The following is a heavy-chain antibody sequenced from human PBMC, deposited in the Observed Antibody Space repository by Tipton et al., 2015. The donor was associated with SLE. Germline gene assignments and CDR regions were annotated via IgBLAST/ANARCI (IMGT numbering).Heavy chain of an antibody. D-gene: IGHD5-18*01. V-gene: IGHV3-20*04. Sequence: SLRLSCAASGFTVSSNYMSWVRQAPGKGLEWVSGSTWNGGSTGYADSVKGRFTISRDNAKKSLYLQMNSLRVEDTALYFCARGRYSYGLGFDYWGQGTLVTVSS. J-gene: IGHJ4*02. CDR3: ARGRYSYGLGFDY. CDR1: GFTVSSNY. CDR2: STWNGGST.